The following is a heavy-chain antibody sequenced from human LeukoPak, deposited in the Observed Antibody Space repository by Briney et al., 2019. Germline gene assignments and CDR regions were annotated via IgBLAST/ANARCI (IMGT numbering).Heavy chain of an antibody. J-gene: IGHJ5*02. CDR3: ARGRRITIFGVVHNWFDP. CDR2: MNPNSGNT. Sequence: ASVKVSCKASGYTFTSYDINWVRQATGQGLEWMGWMNPNSGNTGYAQKFQGRVTMTRNTSISTAYMELSSLRSEDTAVYYCARGRRITIFGVVHNWFDPWGQGTLVTVSS. CDR1: GYTFTSYD. D-gene: IGHD3-3*01. V-gene: IGHV1-8*01.